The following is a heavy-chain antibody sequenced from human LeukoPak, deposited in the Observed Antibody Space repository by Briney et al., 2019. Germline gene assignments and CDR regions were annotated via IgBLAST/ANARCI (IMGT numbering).Heavy chain of an antibody. V-gene: IGHV3-48*03. CDR2: ISSTSSYI. D-gene: IGHD6-13*01. J-gene: IGHJ4*02. CDR1: GFTPSNYE. CDR3: ARAPGYSSS. Sequence: GGSLRLSCAASGFTPSNYEMNWVHQAPGKGLEWISYISSTSSYINYADSVKGRFTISRDNAKNSLYLQMNSLRAEDTAVYYCARAPGYSSSWGQGTLVTVSS.